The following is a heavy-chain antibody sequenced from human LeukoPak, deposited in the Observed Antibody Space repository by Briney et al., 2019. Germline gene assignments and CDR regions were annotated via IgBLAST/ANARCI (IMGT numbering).Heavy chain of an antibody. D-gene: IGHD3-10*01. Sequence: ASVKVSCKASGYTFTSYDINWVRQATGQGPEWMGWMNPNSGNTGYAQKFQGRVTMTRNTSISTAYMELSSLRSEDTAVYYCARAPPRFDYYGSGRRVIARWFDPWGQGTLVTVSS. CDR3: ARAPPRFDYYGSGRRVIARWFDP. V-gene: IGHV1-8*01. CDR1: GYTFTSYD. CDR2: MNPNSGNT. J-gene: IGHJ5*02.